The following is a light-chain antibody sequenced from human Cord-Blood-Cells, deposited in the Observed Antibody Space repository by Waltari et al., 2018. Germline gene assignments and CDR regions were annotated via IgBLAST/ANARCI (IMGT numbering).Light chain of an antibody. CDR2: AAS. Sequence: EILLTQSPATLSLSPAGRATLSSRASQRVSRYLAWYKHKHGQAPRPLIYAASNRATGIPARFSGSGSGTDFTLNISSLAAEDFAVYYCQQRSNWPFTFGPGTKVDIK. CDR3: QQRSNWPFT. CDR1: QRVSRY. V-gene: IGKV3-11*01. J-gene: IGKJ3*01.